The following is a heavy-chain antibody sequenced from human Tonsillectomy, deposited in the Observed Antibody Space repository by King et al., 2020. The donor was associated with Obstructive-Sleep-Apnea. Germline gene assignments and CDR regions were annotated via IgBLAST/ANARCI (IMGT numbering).Heavy chain of an antibody. CDR3: ARWRGGSGNIDY. J-gene: IGHJ4*02. Sequence: VQLQESGPGLVKPSQTLSLTCTVSGGSIKSGDYYWTWIRQPPGKGVGWMWFIYHSGSTYFNPSLRDRVTVSIDTSRNQFSLNLNSLTAADTAVYFCARWRGGSGNIDYWGQGILVTVSS. CDR1: GGSIKSGDYY. CDR2: IYHSGST. D-gene: IGHD3-10*01. V-gene: IGHV4-30-4*01.